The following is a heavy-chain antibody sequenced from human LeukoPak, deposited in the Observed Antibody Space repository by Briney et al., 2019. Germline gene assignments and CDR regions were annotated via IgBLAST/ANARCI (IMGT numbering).Heavy chain of an antibody. CDR1: GFTFSSYE. Sequence: GGPLRLSCATSGFTFSSYEMNWVRQAPRKGLEWVSYISTSGSPIYYADSVKGRFTISRDNAKNFLFLQMNSLRAEDTAIYYCARDPLRVAGTGRFFDLWGRGTLVTVSS. J-gene: IGHJ2*01. CDR2: ISTSGSPI. CDR3: ARDPLRVAGTGRFFDL. D-gene: IGHD6-19*01. V-gene: IGHV3-48*03.